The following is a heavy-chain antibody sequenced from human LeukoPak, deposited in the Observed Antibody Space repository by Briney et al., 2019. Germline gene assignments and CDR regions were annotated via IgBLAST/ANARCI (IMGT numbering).Heavy chain of an antibody. CDR1: GFTFSSYA. CDR3: AKPPPDSSSWLFDS. Sequence: PGGSLRLSCAASGFTFSSYAMSWVRQAPGEGLEWVSTISGSGTSTYYADSVKGRFTISRDSSKNTLYLQMNSLRAEDTAVYYCAKPPPDSSSWLFDSWGQGTLVTVSS. J-gene: IGHJ4*02. D-gene: IGHD6-13*01. V-gene: IGHV3-23*01. CDR2: ISGSGTST.